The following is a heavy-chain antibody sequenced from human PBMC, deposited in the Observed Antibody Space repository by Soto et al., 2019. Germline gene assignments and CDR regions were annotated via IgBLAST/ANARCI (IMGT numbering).Heavy chain of an antibody. Sequence: PGGSLRLSCSASGVNFGGYAMHWVRQAPGKGLEYASAISSNGGSTYYADSVKGRFTISRDNSKNTLYLQMSSLRAEDTAVYYCVKDTPTDGGSYDSSGYYPAPPDYWGQGTLVTVPS. D-gene: IGHD3-22*01. J-gene: IGHJ4*02. CDR2: ISSNGGST. CDR1: GVNFGGYA. V-gene: IGHV3-64D*08. CDR3: VKDTPTDGGSYDSSGYYPAPPDY.